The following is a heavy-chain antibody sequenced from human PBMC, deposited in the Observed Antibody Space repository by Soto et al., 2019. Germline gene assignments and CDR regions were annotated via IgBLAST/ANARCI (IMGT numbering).Heavy chain of an antibody. J-gene: IGHJ6*02. D-gene: IGHD1-26*01. CDR3: FRENYFSYHSMDV. Sequence: GGSLMLSCAASGFTFSSYAMHWVRPAPGKGLEWVAVISYDGSNKYYADSVKGRFTISRDNSKTTAYLQMSSLKIEDTAVYYCFRENYFSYHSMDVWGQGTTVTVSS. V-gene: IGHV3-30-3*01. CDR2: ISYDGSNK. CDR1: GFTFSSYA.